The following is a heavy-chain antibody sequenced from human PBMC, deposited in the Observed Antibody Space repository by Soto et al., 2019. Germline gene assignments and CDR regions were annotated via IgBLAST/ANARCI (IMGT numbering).Heavy chain of an antibody. V-gene: IGHV3-11*06. D-gene: IGHD2-15*01. CDR1: GFTFSDYY. CDR2: ISSSSSYT. CDR3: ARGGILHNWFDP. Sequence: QVQLVESGGGLVKPGGSPRLSCAASGFTFSDYYMSWIRQAPGKGLEWVSYISSSSSYTNYADSVKGRFTISRDNAKNSLYLQINSLRAEDTAVYYCARGGILHNWFDPWGQGTLVTVSS. J-gene: IGHJ5*02.